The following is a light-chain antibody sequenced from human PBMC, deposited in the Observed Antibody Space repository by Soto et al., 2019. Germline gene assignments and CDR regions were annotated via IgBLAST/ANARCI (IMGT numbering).Light chain of an antibody. V-gene: IGKV1-39*01. CDR2: GVS. J-gene: IGKJ2*01. Sequence: DIEMTHSPSSLAASVGDRVTISCRASQSVATFLNWYQHRPGKAPRLLIYGVSTLQSGVPSRFSGGGYVTDFTLTISSLQPEDFATYICQQSFGSPPTFGQGTKVDIK. CDR1: QSVATF. CDR3: QQSFGSPPT.